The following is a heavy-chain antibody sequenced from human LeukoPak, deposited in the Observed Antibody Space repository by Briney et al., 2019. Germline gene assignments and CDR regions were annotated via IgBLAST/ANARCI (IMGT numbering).Heavy chain of an antibody. CDR2: IYSNGNT. Sequence: GGSLRLSCAASGFTIKTSYMTWVRQAPGKGLEWVSVIYSNGNTYYADSVKGRFTISRDNSKNTLYLQMNSLRAEDTAVYYCARVWSRIVGATTSSVYWGQGTLVTVSS. CDR1: GFTIKTSY. V-gene: IGHV3-53*01. J-gene: IGHJ4*02. D-gene: IGHD1-26*01. CDR3: ARVWSRIVGATTSSVY.